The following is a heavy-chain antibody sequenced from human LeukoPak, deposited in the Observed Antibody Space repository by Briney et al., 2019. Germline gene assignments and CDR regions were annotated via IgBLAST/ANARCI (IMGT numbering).Heavy chain of an antibody. CDR1: GYTFTTYA. CDR3: ARDRGYSYGENYDY. J-gene: IGHJ4*02. Sequence: ASVKVSCKASGYTFTTYAINWVRQAPGQGLEWMGWVNPYNGNTNYAQKLQGRVTMTTDTSTSTAYMELRSLRSDDTAVYYCARDRGYSYGENYDYWGQGTLVTVSS. D-gene: IGHD5-18*01. V-gene: IGHV1-18*01. CDR2: VNPYNGNT.